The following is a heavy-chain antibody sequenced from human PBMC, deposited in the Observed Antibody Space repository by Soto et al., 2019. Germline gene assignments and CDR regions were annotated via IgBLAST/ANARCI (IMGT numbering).Heavy chain of an antibody. V-gene: IGHV4-61*01. CDR1: GGSVSSGSYY. CDR2: IYYSGST. D-gene: IGHD3-16*02. Sequence: NPSETLSLTCTVSGGSVSSGSYYWSWIRQPPGKGLEWIGYIYYSGSTNYNPSLKSRVTISVDTSKNQFSLKLSSVTAADTAVYYCARAQGRYVWGSYRSGMDVWGQGTTVTVSS. J-gene: IGHJ6*02. CDR3: ARAQGRYVWGSYRSGMDV.